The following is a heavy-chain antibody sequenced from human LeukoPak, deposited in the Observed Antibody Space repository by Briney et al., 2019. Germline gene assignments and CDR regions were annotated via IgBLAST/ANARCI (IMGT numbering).Heavy chain of an antibody. CDR2: TRYDGSNK. CDR3: AKDLVILMVYAKNWFDP. D-gene: IGHD2-8*01. V-gene: IGHV3-30*02. CDR1: GFTFSSYG. J-gene: IGHJ5*02. Sequence: PGGSLRLSCAASGFTFSSYGMHWVRQAPGKGLEWVAFTRYDGSNKYYADSVKGRFTISRDNSKNTPYLQMNSLRAEDTAVYYCAKDLVILMVYAKNWFDPWGQGTLVTVSS.